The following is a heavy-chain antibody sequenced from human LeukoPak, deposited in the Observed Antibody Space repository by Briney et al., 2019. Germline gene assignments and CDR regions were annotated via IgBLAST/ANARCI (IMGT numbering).Heavy chain of an antibody. Sequence: ASVKVSCKASGYTFTGYYMRWVRQAPGQGLEWMGWFNPNSGGTNYAQKFQGRVTVTRDTSISTAYMELSRLRSDDTAVYYCARVRAPHYYDSSGYYEYFDYWGQGTLVTVSS. CDR2: FNPNSGGT. V-gene: IGHV1-2*02. D-gene: IGHD3-22*01. CDR3: ARVRAPHYYDSSGYYEYFDY. J-gene: IGHJ4*02. CDR1: GYTFTGYY.